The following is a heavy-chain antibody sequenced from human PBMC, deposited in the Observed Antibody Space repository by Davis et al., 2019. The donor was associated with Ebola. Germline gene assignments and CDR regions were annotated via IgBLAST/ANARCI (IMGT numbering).Heavy chain of an antibody. D-gene: IGHD2-15*01. CDR2: INPSGGST. CDR1: GYTFTSYY. J-gene: IGHJ4*02. Sequence: AASVKVSCKASGYTFTSYYMHWVRQAPGQGLEWMGIINPSGGSTSYAQKLQGRVTMTTDTSTSTAYMELRSLRSDDTAVYYCARDRVAAPWDYWGQGTLVTVSS. V-gene: IGHV1-46*01. CDR3: ARDRVAAPWDY.